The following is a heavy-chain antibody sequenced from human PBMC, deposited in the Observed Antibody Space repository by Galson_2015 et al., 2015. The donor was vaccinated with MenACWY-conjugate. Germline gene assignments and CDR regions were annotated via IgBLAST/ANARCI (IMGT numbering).Heavy chain of an antibody. CDR2: IYYTGST. CDR3: ARGQGKYYDSTGFQYHFDY. Sequence: LSLTCTVSGGYMSSYYWTWIRQPPGKGLEWIGYIYYTGSTSNNPSLKSRVSILVDTSKNQFSLKLSSVTAADTAVYYCARGQGKYYDSTGFQYHFDYWGQGTLVTVSS. CDR1: GGYMSSYY. D-gene: IGHD3-22*01. V-gene: IGHV4-59*01. J-gene: IGHJ4*02.